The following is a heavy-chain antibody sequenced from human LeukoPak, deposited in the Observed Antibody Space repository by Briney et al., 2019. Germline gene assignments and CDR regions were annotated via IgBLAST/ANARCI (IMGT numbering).Heavy chain of an antibody. J-gene: IGHJ2*01. Sequence: GASLQISCQASGFTFTNYWIAWVRQMPGKGLEWMGIVHAGDSDARYSPSFQDQVTMSADKSISTAYLQWNSLRASDSAMYFCARFGYSTSLDFYLDVWGRGTLVAVSS. CDR2: VHAGDSDA. D-gene: IGHD6-13*01. V-gene: IGHV5-51*01. CDR1: GFTFTNYW. CDR3: ARFGYSTSLDFYLDV.